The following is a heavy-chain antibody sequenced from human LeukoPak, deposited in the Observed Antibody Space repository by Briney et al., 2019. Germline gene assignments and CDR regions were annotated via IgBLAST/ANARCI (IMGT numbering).Heavy chain of an antibody. Sequence: SETLSLTCTVSGGSMSSYYWSWIRQPPGKGLEWIGYIHFSGSTNYNPSLKSRVTISVDTSKNEFSLNLRSVTAADTAVYYCARTFWGSGIDYWGQGTLVTVSS. V-gene: IGHV4-59*01. J-gene: IGHJ4*02. D-gene: IGHD3-16*01. CDR1: GGSMSSYY. CDR2: IHFSGST. CDR3: ARTFWGSGIDY.